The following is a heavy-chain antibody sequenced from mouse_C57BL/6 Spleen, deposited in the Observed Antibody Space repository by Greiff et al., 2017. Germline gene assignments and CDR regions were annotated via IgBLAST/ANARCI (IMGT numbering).Heavy chain of an antibody. CDR1: GFSLTSYG. Sequence: VMLVESGPGLVQPSQSLSITCTVSGFSLTSYGVHWVRQSPGKGLEWLGVIWSGGSTDYNAAFISRLSISKDNSKSQVFFKINSLQADDTAIYYCARRGVLRPYAMDYWGQGTSVTVSS. CDR3: ARRGVLRPYAMDY. V-gene: IGHV2-2*01. D-gene: IGHD1-2*01. CDR2: IWSGGST. J-gene: IGHJ4*01.